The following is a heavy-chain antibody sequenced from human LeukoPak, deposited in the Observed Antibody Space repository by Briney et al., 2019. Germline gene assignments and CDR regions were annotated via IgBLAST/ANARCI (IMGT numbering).Heavy chain of an antibody. Sequence: PGGSLRLSCAASGFTISSNYMSWVRQAPGKGLEWVSVIYSGGSTYYADSVKGRFTISRHNSKNTLYLQMNSLRAEDTAVYYCARASRCSGWYWAGGMDVWGQGTTVTVSS. D-gene: IGHD6-19*01. J-gene: IGHJ6*02. V-gene: IGHV3-53*04. CDR2: IYSGGST. CDR3: ARASRCSGWYWAGGMDV. CDR1: GFTISSNY.